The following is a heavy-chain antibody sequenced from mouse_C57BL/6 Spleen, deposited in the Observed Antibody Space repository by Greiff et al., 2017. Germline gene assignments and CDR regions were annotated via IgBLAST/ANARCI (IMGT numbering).Heavy chain of an antibody. J-gene: IGHJ1*03. D-gene: IGHD1-1*01. Sequence: VQLKESGAELVRPGASVKLSCTASGFNIKDYYMHWVKQRPEQGLEWIGRIDPEDGDTEYAPKFQGKATMTADTSSNTAYLQLSSLTSEDTAVYYCTNSPNYYGSSYWYFDVWGTGTTVTVSS. CDR1: GFNIKDYY. V-gene: IGHV14-1*01. CDR2: IDPEDGDT. CDR3: TNSPNYYGSSYWYFDV.